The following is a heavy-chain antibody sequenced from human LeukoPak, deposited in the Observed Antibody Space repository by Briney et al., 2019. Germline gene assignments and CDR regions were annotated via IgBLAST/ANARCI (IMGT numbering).Heavy chain of an antibody. CDR3: ARGRWLQKESYFDY. CDR2: INPNSGGT. J-gene: IGHJ4*02. V-gene: IGHV1-2*02. Sequence: ASVKVSCKASGYTFTGYYMHWVRQAPGQGLEWMGWINPNSGGTNYAQKFQGRVTMTRDTSISTAYMELSRLRSDDTAVYYCARGRWLQKESYFDYWGQGTLVTVSS. D-gene: IGHD5-24*01. CDR1: GYTFTGYY.